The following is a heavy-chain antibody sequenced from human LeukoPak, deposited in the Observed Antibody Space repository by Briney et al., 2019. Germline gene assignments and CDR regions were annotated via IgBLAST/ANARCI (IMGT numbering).Heavy chain of an antibody. CDR2: IAYSGST. V-gene: IGHV4-59*01. CDR3: AREAAAGGFDDYYYYMDV. D-gene: IGHD6-13*01. Sequence: SETLSLTCTVSGGSISSYYWSWIRQPPGKGLEWIGYIAYSGSTNYNPSLKSRVTISVDTSKKQFSLTLSSVTAADTAVYYCAREAAAGGFDDYYYYMDVWGKGTTVTISS. J-gene: IGHJ6*03. CDR1: GGSISSYY.